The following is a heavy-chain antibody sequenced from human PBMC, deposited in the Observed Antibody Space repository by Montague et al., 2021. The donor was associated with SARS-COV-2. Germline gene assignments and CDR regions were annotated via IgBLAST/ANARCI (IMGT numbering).Heavy chain of an antibody. CDR1: GFTFGSYS. CDR2: ISRSSRTI. V-gene: IGHV3-48*04. D-gene: IGHD4/OR15-4a*01. J-gene: IGHJ1*01. CDR3: ADYGDTEPFQH. Sequence: SLRLSCAASGFTFGSYSMNWVRQAPGKGLEWASYISRSSRTIYYADSVKGRITISRDNAKNSLYLQMNSLRAEDTAVYYCADYGDTEPFQHWGQGTQVTVSS.